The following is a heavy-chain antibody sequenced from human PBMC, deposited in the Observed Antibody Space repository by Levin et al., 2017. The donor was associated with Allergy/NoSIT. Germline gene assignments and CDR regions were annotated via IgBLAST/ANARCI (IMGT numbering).Heavy chain of an antibody. J-gene: IGHJ4*02. CDR2: ITNGAT. CDR1: GFRFSDYY. V-gene: IGHV3-11*01. CDR3: AKMSSSRTSFDQ. Sequence: AGGSLRLSCAASGFRFSDYYMSWIRQAPGTGLQWVSYITNGATYYTNYGEGRFTISRDNTRNSLFLHMNSLRAEDTAVYYCAKMSSSRTSFDQWGQGTLVTVAS. D-gene: IGHD6-13*01.